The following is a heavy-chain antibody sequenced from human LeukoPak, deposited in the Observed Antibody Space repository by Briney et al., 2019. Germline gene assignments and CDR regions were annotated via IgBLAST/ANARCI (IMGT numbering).Heavy chain of an antibody. CDR1: GGSISSYD. Sequence: SETLSLTCTVSGGSISSYDWSWIRQPPGKGLEWIGYIYYSGSTNYNPSLKSRVTISVDTSKNQFSLKLSSVTAADTAVYYCARGMAGTSYFFDSWGQGTLVTVSS. CDR3: ARGMAGTSYFFDS. V-gene: IGHV4-59*08. CDR2: IYYSGST. D-gene: IGHD6-19*01. J-gene: IGHJ4*02.